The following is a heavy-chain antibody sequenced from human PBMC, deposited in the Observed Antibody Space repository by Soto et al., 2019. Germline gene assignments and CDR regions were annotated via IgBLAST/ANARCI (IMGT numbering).Heavy chain of an antibody. D-gene: IGHD2-2*01. CDR3: VRDQKYFRVNGNWFDS. CDR1: GYTSADFG. V-gene: IGHV1-18*04. CDR2: VSGNNGAS. J-gene: IGHJ5*01. Sequence: ASVKVSCKASGYTSADFGLSWGRQAPGQGLEWMGWVSGNNGASNPAPKVQGRITMTLDTSTGVSYMALRSLRSDDTAIYYCVRDQKYFRVNGNWFDSWGQGTLVTSPQ.